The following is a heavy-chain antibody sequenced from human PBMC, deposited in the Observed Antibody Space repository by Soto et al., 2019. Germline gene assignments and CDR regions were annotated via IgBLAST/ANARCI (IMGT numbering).Heavy chain of an antibody. Sequence: QITLKESGPTLVKPTQTLTLTCTFSGFSLSTSGVGVGWIRQPPGKALEWLALIYWDDDKRYSPSLKSRLTITKDTSKNQVVLTMTNMDPVGTATYYFAHRLSLLGLEPYFDYWGQGTLVTVSS. CDR1: GFSLSTSGVG. V-gene: IGHV2-5*02. D-gene: IGHD1-26*01. CDR3: AHRLSLLGLEPYFDY. CDR2: IYWDDDK. J-gene: IGHJ4*02.